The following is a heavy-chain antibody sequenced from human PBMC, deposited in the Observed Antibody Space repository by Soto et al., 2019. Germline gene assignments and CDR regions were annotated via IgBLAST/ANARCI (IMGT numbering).Heavy chain of an antibody. CDR2: IYTGGST. J-gene: IGHJ6*02. D-gene: IGHD3-16*01. CDR3: TTYTGYRMDV. CDR1: GFIVSSKY. Sequence: EVQMVETEGGLSQPGGSLRLSCAVSGFIVSSKYMTWVRQAPGKGLEWVSVIYTGGSTHYADSARGRFTISRDSSKNTLYLQMNSLRAEDAAVYYCTTYTGYRMDVWGQGTTFTVSS. V-gene: IGHV3-53*02.